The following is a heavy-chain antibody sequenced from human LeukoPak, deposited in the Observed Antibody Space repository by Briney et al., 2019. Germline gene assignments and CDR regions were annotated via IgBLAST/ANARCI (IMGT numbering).Heavy chain of an antibody. CDR2: IYHSGST. V-gene: IGHV4-38-2*02. D-gene: IGHD2-15*01. CDR1: GYSISSGYY. Sequence: SETLSLTCTVSGYSISSGYYWGWIRQPPGKGLEWIGSIYHSGSTYYNPSLKSRVTISVDTSKNQFSLKLSSVTAADTAVYYCATVRWYMDVWGKGTTVTVSS. CDR3: ATVRWYMDV. J-gene: IGHJ6*03.